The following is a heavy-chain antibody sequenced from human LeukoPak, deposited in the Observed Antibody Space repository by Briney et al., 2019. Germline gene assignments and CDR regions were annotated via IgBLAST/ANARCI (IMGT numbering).Heavy chain of an antibody. CDR2: MYISGTT. CDR1: GGSFSSYH. V-gene: IGHV4-4*07. J-gene: IGHJ5*02. D-gene: IGHD3-10*01. Sequence: PSETLSLTCTVSGGSFSSYHWSWIRHSAGKGLEWIGRMYISGTTDYNPSLKSRVTMSVDTSKNQFSLKLTSVTAADTAVYYCARDLVTFTGYYGSGTYVNCFDPWGQGTLVTVSS. CDR3: ARDLVTFTGYYGSGTYVNCFDP.